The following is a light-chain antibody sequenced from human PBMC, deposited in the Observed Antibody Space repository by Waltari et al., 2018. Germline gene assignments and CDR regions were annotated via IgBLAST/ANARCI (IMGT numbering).Light chain of an antibody. CDR1: HSVSNL. CDR2: DTS. CDR3: QQRYNWPLT. V-gene: IGKV3-11*01. Sequence: EIVLTQSPATLSLSPGERATLSCRASHSVSNLLAWYQQRPGQSPRLLIYDTSYRPPGIPGRFSGSGSGADFTLTISGLEPEDFAVYYCQQRYNWPLTFGGGTRVEV. J-gene: IGKJ4*01.